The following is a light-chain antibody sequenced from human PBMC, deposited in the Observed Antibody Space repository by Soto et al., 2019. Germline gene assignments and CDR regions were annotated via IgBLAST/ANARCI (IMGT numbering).Light chain of an antibody. Sequence: QSVLTQPSSVSGAPGQRVTISCTGSSSNIGAGYDVHWYQQLPRTAPKLLIYSNTNRPSGVPDRFSGSKSGTSASLAITGLQAEDEADYYCQSYDSSLSGSRVFGGGTKVTVL. CDR3: QSYDSSLSGSRV. J-gene: IGLJ2*01. CDR2: SNT. V-gene: IGLV1-40*01. CDR1: SSNIGAGYD.